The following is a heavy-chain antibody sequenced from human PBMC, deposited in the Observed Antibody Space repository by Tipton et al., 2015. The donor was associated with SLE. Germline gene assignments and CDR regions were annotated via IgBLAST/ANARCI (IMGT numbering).Heavy chain of an antibody. CDR2: IYSGGST. Sequence: QLVQSGGGLIQPGGSLRLSCAASGFTVSSNYMSWVRQAPGKGLEWVSVIYSGGSTYYADSVKGRFTISRDNSKNTLYLQMNSLRAEDTAVYYCARDRVAVAGNYFDYWGQGTLVTVSS. J-gene: IGHJ4*02. D-gene: IGHD6-19*01. V-gene: IGHV3-53*01. CDR1: GFTVSSNY. CDR3: ARDRVAVAGNYFDY.